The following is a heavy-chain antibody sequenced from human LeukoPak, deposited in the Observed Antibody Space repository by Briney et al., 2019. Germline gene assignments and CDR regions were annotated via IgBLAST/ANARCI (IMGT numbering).Heavy chain of an antibody. V-gene: IGHV3-74*01. D-gene: IGHD5-18*01. CDR1: GFTFSTYW. CDR3: ARESYGLIDY. CDR2: INSDGSTT. J-gene: IGHJ4*02. Sequence: PGGSLRLSCAASGFTFSTYWMHWVRQAPGKGLVWVSRINSDGSTTSYADSAKGRFTISRDNAKNTLYLQMNSLRAEDTAVYYCARESYGLIDYWGQGTLVTVSS.